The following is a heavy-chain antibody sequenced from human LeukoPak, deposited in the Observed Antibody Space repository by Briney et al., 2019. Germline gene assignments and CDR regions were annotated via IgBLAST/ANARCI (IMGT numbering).Heavy chain of an antibody. Sequence: SETLSLTCTVSGGSVSSDSYYWSRIRQPPGKGLEWIGYIYYTGSTNYNPSLKSRVTISVDMSKNQFSLKLTSVTAADTAVYYCATKGPRRGYFDYWGQGTLVAVSS. CDR3: ATKGPRRGYFDY. V-gene: IGHV4-61*01. J-gene: IGHJ4*02. CDR1: GGSVSSDSYY. CDR2: IYYTGST.